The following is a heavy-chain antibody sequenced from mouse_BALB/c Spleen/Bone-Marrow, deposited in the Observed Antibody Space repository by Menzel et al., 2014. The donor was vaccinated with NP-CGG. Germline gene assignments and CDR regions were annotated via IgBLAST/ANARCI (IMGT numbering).Heavy chain of an antibody. Sequence: EVQRVESGGGLVKPGGSLKLSCAASGFTFSSYAMSWVRQTPEKRLEWVASISSGGSTYYPDGVKCRFTISRDNARNILYLQMSSLRSEDTAMYYCARDDYDDQYYFDYWGQGTTLTVSS. V-gene: IGHV5-6-5*01. CDR3: ARDDYDDQYYFDY. D-gene: IGHD2-4*01. CDR1: GFTFSSYA. CDR2: ISSGGST. J-gene: IGHJ2*01.